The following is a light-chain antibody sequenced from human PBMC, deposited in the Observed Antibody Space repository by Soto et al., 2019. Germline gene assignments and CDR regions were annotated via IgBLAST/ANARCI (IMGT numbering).Light chain of an antibody. CDR2: AAS. CDR3: LLRDSYPWT. J-gene: IGKJ1*01. V-gene: IGKV1-17*02. CDR1: QGISND. Sequence: DIQMTQSPSSLSASVVDRVTITCRASQGISNDLGWYQQKPGKATKRLIHAASSLQSGSASRLSGRGSGIEFTLIISNLQPEEFATDCVLLRDSYPWTFVQVTTVEIK.